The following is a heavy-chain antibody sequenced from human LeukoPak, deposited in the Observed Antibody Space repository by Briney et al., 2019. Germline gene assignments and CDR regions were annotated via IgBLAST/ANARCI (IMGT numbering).Heavy chain of an antibody. CDR3: ARSTSGYVFDY. V-gene: IGHV5-51*01. J-gene: IGHJ4*02. Sequence: GESLKISCKGSGYSFSTYWITWVRQMPGKGLEWMGIIYPGDSDTRYSPSFQGQVTISADKSISTAYLQWSNLKASDTAVYYCARSTSGYVFDYWGQGTLVTVSS. CDR1: GYSFSTYW. D-gene: IGHD5-12*01. CDR2: IYPGDSDT.